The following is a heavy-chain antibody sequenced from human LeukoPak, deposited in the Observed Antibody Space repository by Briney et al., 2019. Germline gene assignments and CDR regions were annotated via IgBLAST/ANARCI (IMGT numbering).Heavy chain of an antibody. J-gene: IGHJ6*03. CDR3: ARVEEGYGSGRRENYYYYYMDV. CDR1: GGSINSYY. Sequence: PSEALSLTCTVSGGSINSYYWSWIRQPPGKGLEWIGYIHYSGSTNYNPSLKSRVTISVDTSKNQFSLKLSSVTAADTAVYYCARVEEGYGSGRRENYYYYYMDVWGKGTTVTISS. D-gene: IGHD3-10*01. CDR2: IHYSGST. V-gene: IGHV4-59*01.